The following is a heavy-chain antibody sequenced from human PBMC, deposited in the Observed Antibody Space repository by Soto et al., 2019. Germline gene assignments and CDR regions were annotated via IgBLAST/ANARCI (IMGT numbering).Heavy chain of an antibody. D-gene: IGHD2-2*01. V-gene: IGHV3-23*01. CDR1: GFSFASCA. J-gene: IGHJ4*02. Sequence: EVQLLESGGALVQPGGSLRLSCAASGFSFASCAMNWVRQAPGKGLEWVATIHGGGDATYYADSVKGRFTISRDNSKNTLYLQLFSLGAEDTAVDFCARKVPVVATPLSYFDYWGQGSLVTVSS. CDR3: ARKVPVVATPLSYFDY. CDR2: IHGGGDAT.